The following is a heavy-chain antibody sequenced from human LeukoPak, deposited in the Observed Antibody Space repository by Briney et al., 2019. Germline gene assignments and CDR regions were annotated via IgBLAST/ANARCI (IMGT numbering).Heavy chain of an antibody. V-gene: IGHV1-2*04. J-gene: IGHJ2*01. CDR3: ARDNSGAYFDL. CDR2: INPNSGGT. CDR1: GYTFTGYY. D-gene: IGHD6-25*01. Sequence: ASVKVSCKASGYTFTGYYMHWVRQAPGQGLEWMGWINPNSGGTNYAQKFQGWVTMTRDTSISTAYMEPSRLRSDDTAVYYCARDNSGAYFDLWGRGTLVTVSS.